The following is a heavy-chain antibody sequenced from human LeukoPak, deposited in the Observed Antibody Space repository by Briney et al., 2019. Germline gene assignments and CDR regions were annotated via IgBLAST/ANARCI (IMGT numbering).Heavy chain of an antibody. CDR2: ISYDGSNN. CDR1: GFTFSSYA. V-gene: IGHV3-30*04. D-gene: IGHD5-18*01. Sequence: GRSLRLSCAASGFTFSSYAMHWVRQAPGKGLEWVAVISYDGSNNYYADSVKGRFTISRDNSKNTLYLEMNSLRAEDTAVYYCAKDRRYSYGFYWGQGTLVTVSS. CDR3: AKDRRYSYGFY. J-gene: IGHJ4*02.